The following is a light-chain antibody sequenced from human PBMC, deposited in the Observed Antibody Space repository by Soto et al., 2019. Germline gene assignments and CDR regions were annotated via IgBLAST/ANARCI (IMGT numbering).Light chain of an antibody. CDR2: GAS. CDR3: QQYNNWPRT. CDR1: QSVSSN. J-gene: IGKJ1*01. V-gene: IGKV3-15*01. Sequence: IVVTQSPPTLSVSTGERATLSCRASQSVSSNLAWYQQKPGQAPRLLIYGASTRATGIPARFSGSGSGTEFTLTISSLQSEDFAVYYCQQYNNWPRTFGQGTKVDIK.